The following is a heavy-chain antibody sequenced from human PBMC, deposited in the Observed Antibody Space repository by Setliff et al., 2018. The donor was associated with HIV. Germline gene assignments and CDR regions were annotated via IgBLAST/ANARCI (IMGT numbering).Heavy chain of an antibody. CDR1: GGSSNDYY. V-gene: IGHV4-34*01. Sequence: KTSETLSLTCAVYGGSSNDYYWNWIRQPPGKGLEWIGEIHHTGYINYHPSCKSRVTILLDTSRNQFSLKLRSVTAADTAVYYCASFEVTTVTTRDYWGQGTLVTVSS. CDR2: IHHTGYI. J-gene: IGHJ4*02. CDR3: ASFEVTTVTTRDY. D-gene: IGHD4-17*01.